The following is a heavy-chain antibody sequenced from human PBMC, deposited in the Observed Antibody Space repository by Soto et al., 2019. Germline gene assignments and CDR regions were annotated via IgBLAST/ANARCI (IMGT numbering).Heavy chain of an antibody. V-gene: IGHV1-18*01. CDR1: GYTFTSYG. Sequence: QVRLVQSGAEVKKPGASVKVSCKASGYTFTSYGISWVRQAPGQGLEWMGWISAYNGNTNYAQNLQGRVTMTTDTSTSTAYMELRSLRSDDTAVYSCARDIMVRGVPTYFDYWGQGTLVTVSS. CDR2: ISAYNGNT. D-gene: IGHD3-10*01. J-gene: IGHJ4*02. CDR3: ARDIMVRGVPTYFDY.